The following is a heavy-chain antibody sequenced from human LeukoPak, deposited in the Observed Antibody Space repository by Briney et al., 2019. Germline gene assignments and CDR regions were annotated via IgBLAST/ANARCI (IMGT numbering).Heavy chain of an antibody. V-gene: IGHV6-1*01. CDR2: TYYRSKWYN. Sequence: SQTLSLTCAISGDSVSSNSAAWNWIRQSPSRGLEWLGRTYYRSKWYNDYAVSVKSRITINPDTSKNQFSLQLNSVTPEDTAVYYCTREMDTAMGPNYYYYGMDVWGQETTVTVSS. J-gene: IGHJ6*02. CDR3: TREMDTAMGPNYYYYGMDV. CDR1: GDSVSSNSAA. D-gene: IGHD5-18*01.